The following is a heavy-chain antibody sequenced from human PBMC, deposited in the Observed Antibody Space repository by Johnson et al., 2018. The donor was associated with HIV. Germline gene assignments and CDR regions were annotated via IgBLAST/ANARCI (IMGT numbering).Heavy chain of an antibody. D-gene: IGHD2-8*02. V-gene: IGHV3-30-3*01. J-gene: IGHJ3*02. CDR2: ISFDGSNK. CDR3: ARQFRSVGYPDAFDI. Sequence: QVQLVESGGGVVQPGRSLRLSCAASGFTFSNYAMHWVRQAPGKGLEWVALISFDGSNKDYADSVRGRFTISRDNAKNSLYLQMNSLRAEDTAMYYCARQFRSVGYPDAFDIWGQGTMVTVSS. CDR1: GFTFSNYA.